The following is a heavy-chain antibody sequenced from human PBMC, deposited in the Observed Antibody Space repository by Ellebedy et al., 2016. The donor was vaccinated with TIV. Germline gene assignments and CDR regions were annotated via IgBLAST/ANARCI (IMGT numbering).Heavy chain of an antibody. V-gene: IGHV2-70*11. CDR2: IDWDDDK. D-gene: IGHD2-21*02. J-gene: IGHJ4*02. Sequence: SGPTLVKPTQTLTLTCTFSGFSLSTSGMCVSWIRQPPGKALEWLARIDWDDDKYYSTSLKTRLTISKDTSKNQVVLTMTNMDPVDTATYYCARTRPEVVTAIRRDYYFDYWGQGTLVTVSS. CDR3: ARTRPEVVTAIRRDYYFDY. CDR1: GFSLSTSGMC.